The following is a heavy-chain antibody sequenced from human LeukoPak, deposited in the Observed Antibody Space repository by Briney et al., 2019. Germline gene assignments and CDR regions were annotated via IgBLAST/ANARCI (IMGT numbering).Heavy chain of an antibody. Sequence: SETLSLTCAVSGGSFSGYYWSWIRQSPGKGLEWIAEIHYKGATSHKPSLESRVTISGETSKNQISLKVTSVTAADTAVYYCARGILGSFYFDVWGRGTLVTVSS. CDR3: ARGILGSFYFDV. V-gene: IGHV4-34*01. CDR1: GGSFSGYY. CDR2: IHYKGAT. D-gene: IGHD3-3*01. J-gene: IGHJ2*01.